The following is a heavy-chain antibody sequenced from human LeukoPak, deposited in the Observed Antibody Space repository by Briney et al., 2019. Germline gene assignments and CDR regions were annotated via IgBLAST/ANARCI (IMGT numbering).Heavy chain of an antibody. CDR1: GFTFSSYS. CDR2: ISSSSSTI. J-gene: IGHJ4*02. D-gene: IGHD4-17*01. V-gene: IGHV3-48*01. CDR3: ARDSGWGTTVNTNFDY. Sequence: GGSLRLSCAASGFTFSSYSMNWVRQAPGKGLEWVSCISSSSSTIYYADSVKGRFTISRDNAKNSLYLQMNSLRAEDTAVYYCARDSGWGTTVNTNFDYWGQGTLVTVSS.